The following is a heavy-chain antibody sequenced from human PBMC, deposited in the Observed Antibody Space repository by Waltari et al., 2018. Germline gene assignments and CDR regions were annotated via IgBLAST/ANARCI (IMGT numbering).Heavy chain of an antibody. D-gene: IGHD3-3*01. CDR1: GGTFRSYP. Sequence: QVQLVQSGAEVKKPGSSVKVSCKASGGTFRSYPIRWVRQAPGPGLEWMGRIIPILGIANYAQKFQGRVTITADKSTSTAYMELSSLRSEDTAVYYCASVGSGYSQVDYYYGMDVWGQGTTVTVSS. CDR2: IIPILGIA. J-gene: IGHJ6*02. CDR3: ASVGSGYSQVDYYYGMDV. V-gene: IGHV1-69*04.